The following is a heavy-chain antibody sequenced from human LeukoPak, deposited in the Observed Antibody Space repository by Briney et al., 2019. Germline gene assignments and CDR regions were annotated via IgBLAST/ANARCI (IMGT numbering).Heavy chain of an antibody. D-gene: IGHD2-15*01. V-gene: IGHV1-69*04. J-gene: IGHJ4*02. Sequence: SVKVSCKASGGTFSSYPISWVRRAPGQGLEWMGRIIPILGIANYAQKFQGRVTITADKSTSTAYMELSSLRSEDTAVYYCARVVVAATPHYFDYWGQGTLVTVSS. CDR2: IIPILGIA. CDR1: GGTFSSYP. CDR3: ARVVVAATPHYFDY.